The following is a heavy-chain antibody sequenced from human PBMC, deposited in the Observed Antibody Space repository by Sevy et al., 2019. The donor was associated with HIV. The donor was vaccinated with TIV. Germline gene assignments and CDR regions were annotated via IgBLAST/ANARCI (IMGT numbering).Heavy chain of an antibody. CDR2: ISYDGNND. Sequence: GGSLRLSCAASGFTLSNHGMHWVRQAPGKGLEWVAVISYDGNNDYYADSVKGRFTISRDISKNTVYLQMIGLRGEDTALYYCAKDSAFTSGWFRTHFDYWGQGILVTVSS. CDR1: GFTLSNHG. V-gene: IGHV3-30*18. CDR3: AKDSAFTSGWFRTHFDY. J-gene: IGHJ4*02. D-gene: IGHD6-19*01.